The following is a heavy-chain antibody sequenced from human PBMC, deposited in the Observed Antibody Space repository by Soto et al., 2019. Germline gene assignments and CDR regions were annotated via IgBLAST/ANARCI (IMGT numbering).Heavy chain of an antibody. D-gene: IGHD2-21*01. CDR1: GGSISSGDSY. CDR3: AREGAPPYSYYYGTDV. J-gene: IGHJ6*02. V-gene: IGHV4-30-4*01. Sequence: SLTCTVSGGSISSGDSYWSWVRQSPGKGLEWIGYIYYSGTTFSNPSLVSRLTISVDTSKNQFSLKLYSVTAADTAVYYCAREGAPPYSYYYGTDVWGQGTTVTVSS. CDR2: IYYSGTT.